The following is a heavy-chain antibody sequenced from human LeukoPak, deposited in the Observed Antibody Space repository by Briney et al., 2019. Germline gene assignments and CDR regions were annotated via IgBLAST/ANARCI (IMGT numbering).Heavy chain of an antibody. CDR2: IIPIFGTA. CDR3: ARGYYYDSSGYPN. CDR1: GGTFSSYA. Sequence: WASVKVSCKASGGTFSSYAISWVRQAPGQGLEWMGGIIPIFGTANYAQKCQGRVTITADESTSTAYMELSGLRSEDTAVYYCARGYYYDSSGYPNWGQGTLVTVSS. D-gene: IGHD3-22*01. J-gene: IGHJ4*02. V-gene: IGHV1-69*13.